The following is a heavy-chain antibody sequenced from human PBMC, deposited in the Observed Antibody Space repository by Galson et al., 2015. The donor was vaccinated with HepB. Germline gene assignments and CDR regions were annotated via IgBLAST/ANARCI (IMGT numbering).Heavy chain of an antibody. CDR2: IRSKAYGGTT. CDR3: TRDSSRRWLQFHDAFDI. Sequence: SLRLSCAASGFTFGDYAMSWVRQAPGKGLEWVGFIRSKAYGGTTEHAASVKGRFTISRDDSKSIAYLQMNSLKTEDTAVYYCTRDSSRRWLQFHDAFDIWGQGTMVTVSS. V-gene: IGHV3-49*04. J-gene: IGHJ3*02. CDR1: GFTFGDYA. D-gene: IGHD5-24*01.